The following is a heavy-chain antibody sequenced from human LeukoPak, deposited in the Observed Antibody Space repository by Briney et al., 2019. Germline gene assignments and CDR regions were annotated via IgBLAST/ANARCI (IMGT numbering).Heavy chain of an antibody. CDR3: ARDGSSSWRSDY. CDR2: IIPIFGTA. D-gene: IGHD6-13*01. CDR1: GGTFSSYA. J-gene: IGHJ4*02. Sequence: VASVKVSCKASGGTFSSYAISWVRQAPGQGLEWMGGIIPIFGTANYAQKFQGRVTITTDESTSTAYMELSSLRSEGTAVYYCARDGSSSWRSDYWGQGTLVTVSS. V-gene: IGHV1-69*05.